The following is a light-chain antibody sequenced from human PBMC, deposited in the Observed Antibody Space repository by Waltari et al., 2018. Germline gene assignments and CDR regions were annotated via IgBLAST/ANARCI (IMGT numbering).Light chain of an antibody. J-gene: IGLJ2*01. Sequence: QSALTQPASVSGSPGQSISISCTGTSNDVGGYNLVSWYQQHPGKAPKLIIYEVTKRPSVVSNRFSGSKSGNTASLTISGLQAEDEADYYCCSYAGSSTFERVFGGGTKLTVL. CDR1: SNDVGGYNL. V-gene: IGLV2-23*02. CDR3: CSYAGSSTFERV. CDR2: EVT.